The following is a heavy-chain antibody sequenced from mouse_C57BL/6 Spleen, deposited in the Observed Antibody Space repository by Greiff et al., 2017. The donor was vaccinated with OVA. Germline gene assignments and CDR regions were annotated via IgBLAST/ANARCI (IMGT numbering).Heavy chain of an antibody. CDR3: ARTTVLATDAMDY. CDR1: GYTFTSYW. Sequence: VQLQQSGAELAKPGASVKLSCKASGYTFTSYWMHWVKQRPGQGLELIGYINPSSGYTKYNPQFKDKATLTADKSSSTAYMQLSSLTYEDSAVYYCARTTVLATDAMDYWGQGTSVTVSS. V-gene: IGHV1-7*01. J-gene: IGHJ4*01. D-gene: IGHD1-1*01. CDR2: INPSSGYT.